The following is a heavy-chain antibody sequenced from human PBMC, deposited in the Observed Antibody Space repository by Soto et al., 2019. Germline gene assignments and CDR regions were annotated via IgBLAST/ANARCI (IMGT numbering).Heavy chain of an antibody. CDR2: IIPIFGTA. V-gene: IGHV1-69*13. CDR1: GGTFSSYA. CDR3: ARDGAVAGTRGNWFDP. Sequence: SVKVSCKASGGTFSSYAISWVRQAPGQGLEWMGGIIPIFGTANYAQKFQGRVTITADESTSTAYMELSSLRSEDTAVYYCARDGAVAGTRGNWFDPWGQGTLVTVSS. J-gene: IGHJ5*02. D-gene: IGHD6-13*01.